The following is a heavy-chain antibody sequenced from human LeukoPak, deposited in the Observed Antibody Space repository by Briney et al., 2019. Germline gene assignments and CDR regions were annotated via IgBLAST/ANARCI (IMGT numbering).Heavy chain of an antibody. V-gene: IGHV4-59*01. CDR2: IYYSGST. Sequence: SETLSLTCTVSGGSLSGYYWSWIRQPPGEGLEWIGYIYYSGSTNYNPPLKSRVTISVDTSRNQFSLKLSSVTAADTAAYYCARGPPHGTMVGYYYYMDVWGKGTTVTVSS. CDR3: ARGPPHGTMVGYYYYMDV. J-gene: IGHJ6*03. CDR1: GGSLSGYY. D-gene: IGHD4/OR15-4a*01.